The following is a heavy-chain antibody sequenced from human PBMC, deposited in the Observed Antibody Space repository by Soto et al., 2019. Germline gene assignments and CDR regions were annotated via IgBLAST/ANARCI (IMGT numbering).Heavy chain of an antibody. Sequence: PGGSLRLSCVASGFNLSYYSMDWVRQAPEKGLEWVSSISSGNDYIYYADSVKGRFTISRDNAKNSVFLQMNSLRAEDTAVYYCVRAIRFLEWICPDYWGQGA. CDR3: VRAIRFLEWICPDY. CDR1: GFNLSYYS. CDR2: ISSGNDYI. J-gene: IGHJ4*02. D-gene: IGHD3-3*01. V-gene: IGHV3-21*06.